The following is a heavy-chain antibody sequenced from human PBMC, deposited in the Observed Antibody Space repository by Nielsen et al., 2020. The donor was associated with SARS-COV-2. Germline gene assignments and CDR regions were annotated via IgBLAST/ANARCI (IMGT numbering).Heavy chain of an antibody. J-gene: IGHJ4*02. CDR2: ISGGGVRT. V-gene: IGHV3-23*01. CDR3: AKRDSGRSGWDYYFDY. Sequence: GESLKISCAASGFSFSTYDMSWVCQAPGKGLEWVSVISGGGVRTYYAESVKGRFTISRDNSKNTLYLQMNSLRAEDTALYYCAKRDSGRSGWDYYFDYWGQGTLVTVSS. CDR1: GFSFSTYD. D-gene: IGHD6-19*01.